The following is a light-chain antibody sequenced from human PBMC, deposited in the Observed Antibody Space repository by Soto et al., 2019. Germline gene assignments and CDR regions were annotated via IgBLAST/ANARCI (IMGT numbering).Light chain of an antibody. V-gene: IGLV2-11*01. CDR3: CSYAGTYTFMV. CDR2: DVT. J-gene: IGLJ2*01. CDR1: SSDVGGYNY. Sequence: QPVLTQPRSVSGSPGQSVTISCTGTSSDVGGYNYVCWYQQHPGKAPKLMIYDVTKRPSGVPDRFSGSKSGNTASLTISGLQAEDEGDYFCCSYAGTYTFMVFGGGTKLTVL.